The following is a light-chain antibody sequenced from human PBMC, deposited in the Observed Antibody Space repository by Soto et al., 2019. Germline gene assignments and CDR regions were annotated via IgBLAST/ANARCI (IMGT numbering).Light chain of an antibody. J-gene: IGLJ1*01. CDR3: SSYADNNIFV. CDR1: SRDVGFYKY. Sequence: QSVLTQPRSASGSLGQSVTLPCTGTSRDVGFYKYVSWYRQHPGKAPQLMIYEVNRRPSGIPDRFSGSKSGNTASLTVSGLQAEDEADYYCSSYADNNIFVFGTGTKVTVL. V-gene: IGLV2-8*01. CDR2: EVN.